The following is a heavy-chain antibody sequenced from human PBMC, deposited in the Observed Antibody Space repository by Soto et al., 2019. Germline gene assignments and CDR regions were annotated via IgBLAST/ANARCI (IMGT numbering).Heavy chain of an antibody. V-gene: IGHV3-33*01. CDR1: AFSLSPFG. D-gene: IGHD4-4*01. Sequence: LVESGGGVAQPGRSLTLSCTSSAFSLSPFGMHWVRQAPGKGLEWVGVAWNDGHTAHYTDSVRGRFTISRDSSKNTLYLQIDSLRHEDTAVYYCARDGSHYDIDYWGQGTLVTVSS. CDR3: ARDGSHYDIDY. CDR2: AWNDGHTA. J-gene: IGHJ4*02.